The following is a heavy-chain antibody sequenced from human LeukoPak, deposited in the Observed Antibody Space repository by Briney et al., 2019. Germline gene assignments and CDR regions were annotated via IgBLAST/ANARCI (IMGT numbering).Heavy chain of an antibody. CDR1: GGTFSSYA. CDR3: ARDPSCRGCGMDV. CDR2: IIPILGIA. Sequence: SSVKVSCKASGGTFSSYAISWVRQAPGQGLEWMGRIIPILGIANYAQKFQGRVTITADKSTSTAYMELSSLRSEDTAVYYCARDPSCRGCGMDVWGQGTTVTVSS. J-gene: IGHJ6*02. V-gene: IGHV1-69*04. D-gene: IGHD1-26*01.